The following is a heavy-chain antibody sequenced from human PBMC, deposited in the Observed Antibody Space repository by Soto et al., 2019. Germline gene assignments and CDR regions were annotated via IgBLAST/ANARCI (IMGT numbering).Heavy chain of an antibody. Sequence: QVQLVQSGGEVKRPGASVKVSCKTSGYTFSNYGITWVRQAPGQPLEWLGWISLYSDGTNYAQKFQGRVSKTTDTSTTTAYMELRSLRSDDTAVYYCARVVPGAEAWFGPWGQGTLVTGSS. CDR3: ARVVPGAEAWFGP. V-gene: IGHV1-18*01. CDR2: ISLYSDGT. D-gene: IGHD2-2*01. CDR1: GYTFSNYG. J-gene: IGHJ5*02.